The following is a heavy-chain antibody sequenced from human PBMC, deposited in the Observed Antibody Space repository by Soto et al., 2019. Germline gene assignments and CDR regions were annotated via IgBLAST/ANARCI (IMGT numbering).Heavy chain of an antibody. J-gene: IGHJ3*02. CDR1: GFTFSSYA. CDR2: ISYGGSNK. CDR3: ARAAPLGAFDI. Sequence: GGSLRLSCAASGFTFSSYAMHWVRQAPGKGLEWVAVISYGGSNKYYADSVKGRFTISRDNSKNTLYLQMNSLRAEDTAVYYCARAAPLGAFDIWGQGTMVTVSS. D-gene: IGHD3-16*01. V-gene: IGHV3-30-3*01.